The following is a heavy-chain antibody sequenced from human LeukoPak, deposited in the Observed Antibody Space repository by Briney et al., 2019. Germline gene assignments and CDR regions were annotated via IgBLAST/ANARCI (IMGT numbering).Heavy chain of an antibody. J-gene: IGHJ4*02. CDR1: GGSISSGDYY. V-gene: IGHV4-30-4*01. D-gene: IGHD3-22*01. CDR2: IYYSGST. Sequence: SETLSLTCSVSGGSISSGDYYWSWIRQPPGKGLEWIGYIYYSGSTYYNPYLKSRVTISVDTSKNQFSLKLSSVTAADTAVYYCARADDSSGYYEAPHYYFDYWGQGTLVTVSS. CDR3: ARADDSSGYYEAPHYYFDY.